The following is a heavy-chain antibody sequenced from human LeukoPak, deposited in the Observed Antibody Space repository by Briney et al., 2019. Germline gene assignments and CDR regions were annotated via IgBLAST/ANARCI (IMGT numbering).Heavy chain of an antibody. V-gene: IGHV1-18*01. J-gene: IGHJ4*02. CDR3: AKNTGHRLVGPTNYFDY. CDR1: GYIFTNYY. D-gene: IGHD1-26*01. Sequence: ASVKVSCKASGYIFTNYYITWVRQAPGQGLEYMGWISGYNGNTNYAQTLQGRVTMTTDTYTSTAYMELRSLRSDDTAVYYCAKNTGHRLVGPTNYFDYWGQGTLVTVSS. CDR2: ISGYNGNT.